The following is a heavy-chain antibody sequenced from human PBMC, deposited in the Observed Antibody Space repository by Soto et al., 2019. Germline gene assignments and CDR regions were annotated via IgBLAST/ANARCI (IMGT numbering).Heavy chain of an antibody. J-gene: IGHJ4*02. CDR1: GYAFTTYG. CDR2: ISAHNGNT. D-gene: IGHD1-1*01. Sequence: QVHLVQSGAEVKKPGASGKVSCKGSGYAFTTYGITWVRQAPGQRLEWMGWISAHNGNTNYAQKHKGRVTVTRDISTSTAFMELRSLRSDDTAVYYCARGRYGDYWGQGAVVTGSS. V-gene: IGHV1-18*01. CDR3: ARGRYGDY.